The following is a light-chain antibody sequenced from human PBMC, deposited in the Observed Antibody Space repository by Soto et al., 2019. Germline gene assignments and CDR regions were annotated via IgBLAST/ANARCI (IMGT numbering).Light chain of an antibody. CDR2: AAS. CDR3: QQSYKTPLT. Sequence: DIQMTQCPSSLSASVGARVTVTCRASQSIGTYLHWYQQKPGKAPKLLIYAASTLQSGVPSRFSGSGSGTDFTLTISSLQPEDFATYYCQQSYKTPLTFGGGTKVDIK. CDR1: QSIGTY. V-gene: IGKV1-39*01. J-gene: IGKJ4*01.